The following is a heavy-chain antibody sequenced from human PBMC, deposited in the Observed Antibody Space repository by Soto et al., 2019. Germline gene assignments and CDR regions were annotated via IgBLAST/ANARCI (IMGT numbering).Heavy chain of an antibody. CDR2: INPNSGGT. D-gene: IGHD2-15*01. CDR1: GYTFTGYY. CDR3: ATLKIRYCSGGSCSDY. Sequence: QVQLVQSGAEVKKPGASVKVSCKASGYTFTGYYMHWVRQAPGQGLEWMGWINPNSGGTNYAQKFQGRVTMTRDTSISTAYMELSRLRSDDTAVYYCATLKIRYCSGGSCSDYWGQGTLVTVSS. V-gene: IGHV1-2*02. J-gene: IGHJ4*02.